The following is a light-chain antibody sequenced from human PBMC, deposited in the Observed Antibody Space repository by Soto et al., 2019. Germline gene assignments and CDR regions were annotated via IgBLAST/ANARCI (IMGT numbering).Light chain of an antibody. CDR3: QKYNSFWT. J-gene: IGKJ1*01. V-gene: IGKV1-5*01. CDR2: DAS. CDR1: QGISSW. Sequence: DIQMTQSPSTLYASLGDRVTITWGASQGISSWLAWYQQKPGKAPKLLIYDASSLESGVPSRFSGSGSGTEFTLTISSMQPEDFATYYCQKYNSFWTFGQGTKVDIK.